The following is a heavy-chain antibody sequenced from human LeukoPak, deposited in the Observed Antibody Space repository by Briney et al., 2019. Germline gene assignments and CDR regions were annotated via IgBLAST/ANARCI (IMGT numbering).Heavy chain of an antibody. D-gene: IGHD6-13*01. CDR1: GFTVSSNY. J-gene: IGHJ4*02. Sequence: GGSLRLSCAAPGFTVSSNYMSWVRQAPGKGLEWVSVIYSGGSTYYADSVKGRFTISRDNSKNTLYLQMNSLRAEDTAVYYCARAIAAAGTPLFDYWGQGTLVTVSS. CDR2: IYSGGST. CDR3: ARAIAAAGTPLFDY. V-gene: IGHV3-66*01.